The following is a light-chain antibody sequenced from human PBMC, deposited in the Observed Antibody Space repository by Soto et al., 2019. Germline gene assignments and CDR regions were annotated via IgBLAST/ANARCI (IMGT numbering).Light chain of an antibody. CDR1: QSISTR. V-gene: IGKV1-5*03. J-gene: IGKJ4*01. CDR3: QQYNTYPLT. CDR2: KAS. Sequence: DIQMTQSPSTLSASVGDRVTITCRASQSISTRLAGYQQKPGKAPKRLIYKASSLESGVPSRFSGRGSGTEFTLTISSLQPDDFATYNCQQYNTYPLTFGGGTTVEIK.